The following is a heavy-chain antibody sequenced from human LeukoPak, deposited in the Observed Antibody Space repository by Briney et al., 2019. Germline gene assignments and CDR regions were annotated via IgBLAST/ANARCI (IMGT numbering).Heavy chain of an antibody. Sequence: SETLSLTCAVSGGSISSGGYSWSWLRQPPGKGLEWIGYINHSGSTNYNPSLKSRVTISVDTSKNQFSLKLSSVTAADTAVYYCARGVGVLLAYYFDYGGQGTLVTVSS. D-gene: IGHD3-10*01. CDR2: INHSGST. CDR1: GGSISSGGYS. J-gene: IGHJ4*02. CDR3: ARGVGVLLAYYFDY. V-gene: IGHV4-30-2*01.